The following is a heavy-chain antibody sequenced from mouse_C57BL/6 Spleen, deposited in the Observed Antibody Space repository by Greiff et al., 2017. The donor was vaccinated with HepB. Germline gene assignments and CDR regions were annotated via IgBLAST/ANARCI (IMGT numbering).Heavy chain of an antibody. CDR3: TRGESSSGYGYFDY. V-gene: IGHV1-15*01. Sequence: VKLMESGAELVRPGASVTLSCKASGYTFTDYEMHWVKQTPVHGLEWIGAIDPETGGTAYNQKFKGKAILTADKSSSTAYMELRSLTSEDSAVYYCTRGESSSGYGYFDYWGQGTTLTVSS. CDR2: IDPETGGT. D-gene: IGHD3-2*02. J-gene: IGHJ2*01. CDR1: GYTFTDYE.